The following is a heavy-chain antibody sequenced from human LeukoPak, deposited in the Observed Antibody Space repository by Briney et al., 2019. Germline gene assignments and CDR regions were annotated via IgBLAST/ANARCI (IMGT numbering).Heavy chain of an antibody. CDR2: ISYDGSNK. Sequence: GGSLRLSCAASGFTFSSYGMHWVRQAPGKGLEWVAVISYDGSNKYYADSVKGRFTISRDNSKNTLYLQMSSLRAEDTAVYFCVKPYSSSWLDAFDIWGQGTMVTVSS. V-gene: IGHV3-30*18. CDR1: GFTFSSYG. D-gene: IGHD6-13*01. J-gene: IGHJ3*02. CDR3: VKPYSSSWLDAFDI.